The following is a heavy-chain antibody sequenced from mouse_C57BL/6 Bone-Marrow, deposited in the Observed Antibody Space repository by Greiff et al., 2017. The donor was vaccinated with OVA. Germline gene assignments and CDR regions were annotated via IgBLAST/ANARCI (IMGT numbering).Heavy chain of an antibody. CDR2: INPGSGGT. V-gene: IGHV1-54*01. CDR3: ARWGAFYAMDY. CDR1: GYAFTNYL. Sequence: QVQLQQSGAELVRPGTSVKVSCKASGYAFTNYLIEWVKQRPGQGLEWIGVINPGSGGTNYNEKFKGKATLTADKSSSTAYMQLSSLTSEDSAVYFCARWGAFYAMDYWGQGTSVTVSS. J-gene: IGHJ4*01. D-gene: IGHD6-1*01.